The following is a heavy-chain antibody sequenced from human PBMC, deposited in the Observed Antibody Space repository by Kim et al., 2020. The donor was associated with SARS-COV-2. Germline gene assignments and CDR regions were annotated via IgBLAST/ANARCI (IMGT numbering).Heavy chain of an antibody. CDR3: ARRGNIGLVTANYYYYGMDV. CDR2: IYPGDSDT. D-gene: IGHD2-21*02. V-gene: IGHV5-51*01. Sequence: GESLKISCKGSGYSFTSYWIGWVRQMPGKGLEWMGIIYPGDSDTRYSPSFQGQVTISADKSISTAYLQWSSLKASDTAMYYCARRGNIGLVTANYYYYGMDVWGQGTTVTVSS. CDR1: GYSFTSYW. J-gene: IGHJ6*02.